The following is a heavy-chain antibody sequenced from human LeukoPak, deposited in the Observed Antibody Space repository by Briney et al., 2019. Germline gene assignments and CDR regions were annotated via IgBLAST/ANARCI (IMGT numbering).Heavy chain of an antibody. CDR1: GFYIYTGGYY. CDR3: ARQTTGSFQWTFDN. D-gene: IGHD1-26*01. CDR2: THYSGET. J-gene: IGHJ4*02. V-gene: IGHV4-39*02. Sequence: TSETLSLTCTVSGFYIYTGGYYWGWIRRPPGQGLEWIGTTHYSGETFYNPTLKSRVTMSVDTSRNHFSLRLDSVTAADTAVYYCARQTTGSFQWTFDNWGLGTLVTVSS.